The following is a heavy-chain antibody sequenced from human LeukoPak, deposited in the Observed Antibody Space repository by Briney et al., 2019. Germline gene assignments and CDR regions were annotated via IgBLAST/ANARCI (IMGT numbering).Heavy chain of an antibody. CDR1: GFTFSSYS. CDR3: ARDATLIPGTVYFDY. D-gene: IGHD2-15*01. V-gene: IGHV3-21*01. Sequence: GGSLRLSCAASGFTFSSYSMNWVRQAPGKGLEWVSSISSSSSYIYYADSVKGRFTISRDNAKNSLYLQMNSLRGEDTAIYYCARDATLIPGTVYFDYWGQGALVTVSS. CDR2: ISSSSSYI. J-gene: IGHJ4*02.